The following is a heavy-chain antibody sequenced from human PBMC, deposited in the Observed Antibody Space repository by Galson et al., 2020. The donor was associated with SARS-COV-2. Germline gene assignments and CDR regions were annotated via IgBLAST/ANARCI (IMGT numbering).Heavy chain of an antibody. Sequence: GGSLRLSCAASGLIFSSYAMSWVRQAPGKGLEWVSAISRSGDNTHHADSVKGRFTITRDNSKNTLYLQMNSLRAEDTAVYHCAKGRPYDSGSYLESWGQGTLVTVSS. CDR1: GLIFSSYA. CDR2: ISRSGDNT. V-gene: IGHV3-23*01. J-gene: IGHJ4*02. CDR3: AKGRPYDSGSYLES. D-gene: IGHD3-10*01.